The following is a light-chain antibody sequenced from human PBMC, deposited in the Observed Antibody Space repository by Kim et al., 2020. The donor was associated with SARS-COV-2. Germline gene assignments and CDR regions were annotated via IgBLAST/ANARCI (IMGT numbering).Light chain of an antibody. CDR3: QHYRTYPLT. CDR1: QGIGTY. V-gene: IGKV1-16*01. Sequence: ASVGNTVTIDCRASQGIGTYLAWFQQTPGRAPKSLFYAASSLQSGVSSRFSGRGSGTDFTLTISTLQPEDFATYYCQHYRTYPLTFGGGTKVDIK. J-gene: IGKJ4*01. CDR2: AAS.